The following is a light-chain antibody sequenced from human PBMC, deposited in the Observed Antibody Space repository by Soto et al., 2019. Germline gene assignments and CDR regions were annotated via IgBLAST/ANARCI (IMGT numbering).Light chain of an antibody. CDR2: GAT. CDR1: QSISGGY. Sequence: EIVLTQSPGTLSLSPGDRVTLSCRASQSISGGYLAWYQQKRGQAPRLLVYGATTRATGIPDRFSGSGSGSDFTLIISRLEPDDFATYYCQHYNSYSEAFGQGTKVELK. V-gene: IGKV3-20*01. J-gene: IGKJ1*01. CDR3: QHYNSYSEA.